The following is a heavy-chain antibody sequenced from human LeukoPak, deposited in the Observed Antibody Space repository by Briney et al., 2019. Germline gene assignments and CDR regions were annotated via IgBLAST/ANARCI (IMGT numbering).Heavy chain of an antibody. J-gene: IGHJ4*02. D-gene: IGHD3-22*01. CDR3: ARGDLNYYDSSGHFDY. CDR1: GGSLSGYY. V-gene: IGHV4-34*01. CDR2: INHSGST. Sequence: SETLSLTCAVYGGSLSGYYWSWIRQPPGKGLEWIGEINHSGSTNYNPSLKSRVTISVDTSKNQFSLKLSSVTAADTAVYYCARGDLNYYDSSGHFDYWGQGTLVTVSS.